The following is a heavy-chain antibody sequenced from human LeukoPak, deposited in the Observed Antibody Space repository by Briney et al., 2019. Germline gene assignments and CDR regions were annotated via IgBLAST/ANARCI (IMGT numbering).Heavy chain of an antibody. J-gene: IGHJ4*02. D-gene: IGHD3-3*01. CDR3: AKGRFLEWLCFY. CDR1: GFTFSSYG. V-gene: IGHV3-30*02. Sequence: GGSLRLSCAASGFTFSSYGMHWVRQAPGKGLEWVAFIRYDGSNKYYADSVKGRFTISRDNSKNTLYLQMNSLGAEDTAVYYCAKGRFLEWLCFYWGQGTLVTVSS. CDR2: IRYDGSNK.